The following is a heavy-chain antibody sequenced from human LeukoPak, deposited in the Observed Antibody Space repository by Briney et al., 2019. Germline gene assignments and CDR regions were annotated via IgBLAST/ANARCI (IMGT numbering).Heavy chain of an antibody. V-gene: IGHV4-4*07. CDR2: IYTSGST. D-gene: IGHD6-19*01. J-gene: IGHJ4*02. CDR1: GDSISSYH. CDR3: ARVSSGRTNFDY. Sequence: SETLSLTCTVSGDSISSYHWSWIRQPAGKGLEWIGRIYTSGSTNYNPSLKSRVTISVDKSKNQFSLKLSSVTAADTAVYYCARVSSGRTNFDYWGQGTLVTVSS.